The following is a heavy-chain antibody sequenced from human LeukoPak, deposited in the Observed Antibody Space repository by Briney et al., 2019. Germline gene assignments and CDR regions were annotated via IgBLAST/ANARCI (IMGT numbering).Heavy chain of an antibody. CDR3: AGEVSATFHY. J-gene: IGHJ4*02. CDR1: GGSISSYY. D-gene: IGHD2-21*02. V-gene: IGHV4-59*01. Sequence: SETLSLTCTVSGGSISSYYWSWIRQPPGKGLEWIGYIYHSGKTNYNPSLRSRLTMSIDTSKNQFSLKLSSVTAADTAVYYCAGEVSATFHYWGQGSLVTVSS. CDR2: IYHSGKT.